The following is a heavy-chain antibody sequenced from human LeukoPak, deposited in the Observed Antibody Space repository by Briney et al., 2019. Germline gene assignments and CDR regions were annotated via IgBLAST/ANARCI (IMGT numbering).Heavy chain of an antibody. D-gene: IGHD3-10*02. CDR1: GFSFADYA. CDR3: AELGITMIGGV. V-gene: IGHV3-48*03. J-gene: IGHJ6*04. CDR2: ISSSGSTI. Sequence: GGTLKLYCAASGFSFADYAMIWVRQAPGKGLEWVSYISSSGSTIYYADSVKGRFTISRDNAKNSLYLQMNSLRAEDTAVYYCAELGITMIGGVWGKGTTVTISS.